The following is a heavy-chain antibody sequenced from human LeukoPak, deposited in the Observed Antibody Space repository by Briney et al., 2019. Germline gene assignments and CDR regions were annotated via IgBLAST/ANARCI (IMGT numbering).Heavy chain of an antibody. CDR1: GFIFHDYA. Sequence: GGSLRLSCAASGFIFHDYAMHWVRQAPGKGLEWVSGISWNGDSRGYADSVKGRFTISRDNAKNSLYLQMNSLRAEDTAVYYCAREGVGATDYWGQGTLVTVSS. D-gene: IGHD1-26*01. V-gene: IGHV3-9*01. CDR2: ISWNGDSR. J-gene: IGHJ4*02. CDR3: AREGVGATDY.